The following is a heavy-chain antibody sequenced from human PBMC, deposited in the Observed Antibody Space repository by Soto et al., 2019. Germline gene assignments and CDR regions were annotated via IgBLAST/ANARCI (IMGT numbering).Heavy chain of an antibody. Sequence: ASVKVSCKASGYTFTSYYMHWVRQAPGQGLEWMGIINPSGGSTSYAQKFQGRVTMTRDTSTSTVYMELSSLRSEDTAVYYCARLSAYYDILTGYTGYFDYWGQGTLVTVSS. CDR3: ARLSAYYDILTGYTGYFDY. CDR2: INPSGGST. J-gene: IGHJ4*02. CDR1: GYTFTSYY. V-gene: IGHV1-46*03. D-gene: IGHD3-9*01.